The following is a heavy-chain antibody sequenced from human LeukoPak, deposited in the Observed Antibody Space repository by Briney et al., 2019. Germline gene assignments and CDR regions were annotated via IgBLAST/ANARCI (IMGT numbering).Heavy chain of an antibody. J-gene: IGHJ3*02. V-gene: IGHV3-74*01. CDR1: GFTFSSYW. CDR2: INSDGSST. Sequence: GGSLRLSCAASGFTFSSYWMHWVRQAPGKGLVWVSRINSDGSSTRYADSVKGRFTISRDNAKNTLYLQMNSLRAEDTAVYYCARAGSGDAFDIWGQGTMVTVSS. D-gene: IGHD3-10*01. CDR3: ARAGSGDAFDI.